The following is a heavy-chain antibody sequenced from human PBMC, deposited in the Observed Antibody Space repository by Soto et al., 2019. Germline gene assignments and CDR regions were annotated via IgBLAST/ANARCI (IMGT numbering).Heavy chain of an antibody. CDR2: MNLDSGNT. J-gene: IGHJ4*02. D-gene: IGHD6-19*01. V-gene: IGHV1-8*01. CDR1: GYTFTRYA. CDR3: EGGNGWYALDF. Sequence: QVQLVQSGAEVKKPGAAVKVSCKASGYTFTRYAINWVRQATGQGLEWMGWMNLDSGNTGYAQKFRGRVTMTRDTSISTAYMELGSVRSEDTAVYYCEGGNGWYALDFGGQGTLVTVSS.